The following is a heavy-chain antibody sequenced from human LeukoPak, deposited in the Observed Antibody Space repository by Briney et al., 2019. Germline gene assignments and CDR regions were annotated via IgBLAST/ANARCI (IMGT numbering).Heavy chain of an antibody. V-gene: IGHV3-33*01. Sequence: PGRSLRLSCAVSGFCFSSYGMHWVRQAPGKGLEWVAVIWYDGSNENYADSVKGRFTISRDNSKNTLYLQMNSLRAEDTAVYFCARGSNSGYSIDFWGQGTLVTVSS. J-gene: IGHJ4*02. CDR3: ARGSNSGYSIDF. CDR1: GFCFSSYG. CDR2: IWYDGSNE. D-gene: IGHD3-22*01.